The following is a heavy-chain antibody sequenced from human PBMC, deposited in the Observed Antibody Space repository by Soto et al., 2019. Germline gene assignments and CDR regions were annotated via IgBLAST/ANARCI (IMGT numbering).Heavy chain of an antibody. D-gene: IGHD6-19*01. CDR1: GFTFSSYS. Sequence: GGSLRLSCAASGFTFSSYSMNWVRQAPGKGLEWVSSISSSSSYIYYADSVKGRFTISRDNAKNSLYLQMNSLRAEDTAVYYCARAVSAAVAGTVDAFDIWGQGTMVTVSS. V-gene: IGHV3-21*01. CDR2: ISSSSSYI. CDR3: ARAVSAAVAGTVDAFDI. J-gene: IGHJ3*02.